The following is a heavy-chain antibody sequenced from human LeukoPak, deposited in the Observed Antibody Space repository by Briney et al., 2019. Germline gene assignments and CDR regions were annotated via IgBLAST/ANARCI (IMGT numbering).Heavy chain of an antibody. D-gene: IGHD3-22*01. Sequence: SETLSLTCTVSSGSITNYYWSWIRQPPGKELEWIGYIYYSGNTNYDPSLQSRVTISVDTSKNQFSLKLSSVTAADTAVYYCARVFRYYYDSSGYPADYWGQGTLVTVSS. J-gene: IGHJ4*02. V-gene: IGHV4-59*08. CDR3: ARVFRYYYDSSGYPADY. CDR1: SGSITNYY. CDR2: IYYSGNT.